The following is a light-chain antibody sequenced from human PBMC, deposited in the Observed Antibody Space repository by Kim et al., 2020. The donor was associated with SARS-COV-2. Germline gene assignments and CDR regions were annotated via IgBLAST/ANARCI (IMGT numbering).Light chain of an antibody. Sequence: QSALTQPASVSGSHGQSITISCTGTSSDVGSYNLVSWYQQHPGKAPKLMIYEVSKRPSGVSNRFSGSKSGNTASLTISGLQAEDEADYYCCSYAGSSTVVFGGGTQLTVL. J-gene: IGLJ2*01. CDR1: SSDVGSYNL. CDR2: EVS. CDR3: CSYAGSSTVV. V-gene: IGLV2-23*02.